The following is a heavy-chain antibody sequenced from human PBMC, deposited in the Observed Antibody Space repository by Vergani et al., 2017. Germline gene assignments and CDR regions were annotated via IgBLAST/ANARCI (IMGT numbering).Heavy chain of an antibody. J-gene: IGHJ4*02. Sequence: QVQLVQSGAEVKKPGASVKVSCKASGGTFSSYAISWVRQAPGQGLEWMGRIIPILGIVNYVQKFQGRVTITADKSTTTAYMELTSLRSDDTAVYYCATFKSFCISGVCYSSPFDYWGQGTLVTVSS. D-gene: IGHD2-8*01. CDR1: GGTFSSYA. V-gene: IGHV1-69*04. CDR3: ATFKSFCISGVCYSSPFDY. CDR2: IIPILGIV.